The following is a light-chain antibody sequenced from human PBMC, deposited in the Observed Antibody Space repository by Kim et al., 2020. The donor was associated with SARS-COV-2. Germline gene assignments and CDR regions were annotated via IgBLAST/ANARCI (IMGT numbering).Light chain of an antibody. Sequence: SSELTQDPAVSVALGQTVRITCQGDSLRNYYATWYQQKPGQAPILVIHAKNNRPSGIPDRFSGSTSGNTASLTITGAQAEDEADYYCQSRDSSGNHLVFGGGTKLTVL. V-gene: IGLV3-19*01. CDR2: AKN. CDR3: QSRDSSGNHLV. CDR1: SLRNYY. J-gene: IGLJ3*02.